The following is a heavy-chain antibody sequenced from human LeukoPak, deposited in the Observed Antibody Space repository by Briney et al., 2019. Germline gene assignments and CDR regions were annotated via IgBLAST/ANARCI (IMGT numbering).Heavy chain of an antibody. CDR1: GFTFSSYD. CDR2: MWDDKSNK. J-gene: IGHJ4*02. CDR3: ARGRSGSYPPGIY. V-gene: IGHV3-33*01. D-gene: IGHD1-26*01. Sequence: TGGSLRLSCAASGFTFSSYDMHWVRQAPGKGLEWVAVMWDDKSNKYYAHSVKGRFTISRDSSKNTLYLQMNNLGAEDTAMYYCARGRSGSYPPGIYWGQGTLVSVSS.